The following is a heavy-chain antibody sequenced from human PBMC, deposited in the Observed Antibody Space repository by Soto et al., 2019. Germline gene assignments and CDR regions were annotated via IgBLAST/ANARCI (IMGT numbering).Heavy chain of an antibody. J-gene: IGHJ4*02. Sequence: SETLSLTCAVYGGSFSGYYWSWIRQPPGKGLEWIGEINHSGSTNYNPSLKSRVTISVDTSKNQFSLKLSSVTAADTAVYYCARGANTIFGVPFDYWGQGTLVTVS. D-gene: IGHD3-3*01. CDR2: INHSGST. CDR3: ARGANTIFGVPFDY. V-gene: IGHV4-34*01. CDR1: GGSFSGYY.